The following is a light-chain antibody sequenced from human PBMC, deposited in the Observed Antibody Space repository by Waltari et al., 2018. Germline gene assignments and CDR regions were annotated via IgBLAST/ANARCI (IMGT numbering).Light chain of an antibody. V-gene: IGKV1-39*01. CDR3: QQSYSAPFT. Sequence: DIQMTQSPSSLSTSVGDRVTITCRARRGIDAYLNWYQQQPGKAPKLLIYDASTLQRGVPTRFSGGGIGTDFTLTISDLQPDDFATYFCQQSYSAPFTFGRGTRLE. J-gene: IGKJ5*01. CDR2: DAS. CDR1: RGIDAY.